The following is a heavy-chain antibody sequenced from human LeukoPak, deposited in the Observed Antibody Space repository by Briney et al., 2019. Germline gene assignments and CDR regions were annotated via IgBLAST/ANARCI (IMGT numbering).Heavy chain of an antibody. D-gene: IGHD3-3*01. CDR1: GFTVSGNY. J-gene: IGHJ4*02. V-gene: IGHV3-74*01. CDR3: ARAVRWRMEYYFDY. Sequence: GGSLRLSCAASGFTVSGNYMSWVRQAPGKGLVWVSRINTDGSSTSYADSVKGRFTISGDNAKNTLYLQMNSLRAEDTAVFYCARAVRWRMEYYFDYWGQGTLVTVSS. CDR2: INTDGSST.